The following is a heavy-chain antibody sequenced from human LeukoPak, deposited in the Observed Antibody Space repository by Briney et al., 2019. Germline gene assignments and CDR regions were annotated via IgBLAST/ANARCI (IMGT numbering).Heavy chain of an antibody. J-gene: IGHJ5*02. V-gene: IGHV1-3*01. Sequence: GASVKVSCKASGYTFTYRYLHWVRQAPGQALEWMGWINVGNGNTKSSQKFQGRVTITRDMSASTAYMELSSLRSEDTAVYYCARGLGYGVFDPWGQGTLVTVSS. CDR3: ARGLGYGVFDP. CDR1: GYTFTYRY. D-gene: IGHD6-13*01. CDR2: INVGNGNT.